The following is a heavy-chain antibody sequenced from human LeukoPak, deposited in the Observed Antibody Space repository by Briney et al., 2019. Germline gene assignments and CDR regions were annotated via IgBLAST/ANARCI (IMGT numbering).Heavy chain of an antibody. V-gene: IGHV3-53*01. Sequence: PGGSLRLSCAASGFTFSSYSMNWVRQAPGKGLEWVSVIYSGGSTYYADSVKGRFTISRDNSKNTLYLQMNSLRAEDTAVYYCARDVIAARLGYYYYYMDVWGKGTTVTVSS. J-gene: IGHJ6*03. D-gene: IGHD6-6*01. CDR1: GFTFSSYS. CDR3: ARDVIAARLGYYYYYMDV. CDR2: IYSGGST.